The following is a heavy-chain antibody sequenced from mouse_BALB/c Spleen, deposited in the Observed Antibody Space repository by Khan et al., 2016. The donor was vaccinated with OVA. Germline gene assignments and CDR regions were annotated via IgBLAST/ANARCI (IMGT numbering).Heavy chain of an antibody. J-gene: IGHJ4*01. CDR1: GFSLTGYG. D-gene: IGHD1-1*01. CDR2: IWGDGST. V-gene: IGHV2-6-7*01. CDR3: ASAYYYDRALDY. Sequence: QVQLQQSGPGLVAPSQSLSITCTASGFSLTGYGVNWVRQPPGKGLEWLGIIWGDGSTDYNSALKSRLSISKDNSKSQGFLKMNSLQTDDTARYYCASAYYYDRALDYWGQGTSVTVSS.